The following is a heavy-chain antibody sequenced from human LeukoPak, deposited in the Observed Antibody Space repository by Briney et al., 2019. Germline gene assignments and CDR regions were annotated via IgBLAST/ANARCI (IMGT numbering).Heavy chain of an antibody. CDR1: GFSLNASGMC. Sequence: SGPALVKPTQTLTLTCTFSGFSLNASGMCVSWIRQPPGKALEWLARIDWDDDTYYSTSLNTRLTISKDTSKNQVVLTMTNMDPVDTATCYCARMNRGNYFDYWGQGTLVTVSS. CDR3: ARMNRGNYFDY. V-gene: IGHV2-70*11. CDR2: IDWDDDT. D-gene: IGHD7-27*01. J-gene: IGHJ4*02.